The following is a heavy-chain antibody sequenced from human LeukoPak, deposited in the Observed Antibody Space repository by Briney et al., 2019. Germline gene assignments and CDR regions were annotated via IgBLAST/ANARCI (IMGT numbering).Heavy chain of an antibody. CDR1: GFTFGDYA. CDR2: ISSSSSYI. Sequence: GGSLRLSCTASGFTFGDYAMSWVRQAPGKGLEWVSSISSSSSYIYYADSVKGRFTISRDNAKNSLYLQMNSLRAEDTAVYYCASYMVRGVIMPLDYWGQGTLVTVSS. V-gene: IGHV3-21*01. CDR3: ASYMVRGVIMPLDY. D-gene: IGHD3-10*01. J-gene: IGHJ4*02.